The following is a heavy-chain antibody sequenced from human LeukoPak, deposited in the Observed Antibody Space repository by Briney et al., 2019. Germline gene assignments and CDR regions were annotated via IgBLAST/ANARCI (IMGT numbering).Heavy chain of an antibody. CDR1: GFTFSSYW. V-gene: IGHV3-7*01. Sequence: GGSLRLSCAASGFTFSSYWMSWVRQAPGKGLEWVANIKQDGSEKYYVDSVKGRFTISRDNAKNSLYLQMNSLRAEDTAMYFCVRDVGAVRGEVYFDYWGQGTLVTVSS. J-gene: IGHJ4*02. D-gene: IGHD3-10*01. CDR2: IKQDGSEK. CDR3: VRDVGAVRGEVYFDY.